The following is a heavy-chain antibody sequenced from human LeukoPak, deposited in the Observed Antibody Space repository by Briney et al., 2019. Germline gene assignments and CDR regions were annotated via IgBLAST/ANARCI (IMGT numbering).Heavy chain of an antibody. CDR1: GGSISSYY. CDR2: IYYSGST. V-gene: IGHV4-59*01. D-gene: IGHD6-19*01. J-gene: IGHJ4*02. Sequence: SETLSLTCTVSGGSISSYYWSWIRQPPGKGLEWIGYIYYSGSTNYNPSLKSLVTISVDTSKNQFSLKLSSVTAADTAVYYCAAGYSSGWYYFDYWGQGTLVTVSS. CDR3: AAGYSSGWYYFDY.